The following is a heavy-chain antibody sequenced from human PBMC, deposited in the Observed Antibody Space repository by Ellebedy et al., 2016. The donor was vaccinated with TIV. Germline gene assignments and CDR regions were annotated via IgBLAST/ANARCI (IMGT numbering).Heavy chain of an antibody. V-gene: IGHV3-23*01. CDR2: ISGSGGST. D-gene: IGHD3-9*01. Sequence: GGSLRLSXAASGVNVSSNYMSWVRQAPGKGLEWVSAISGSGGSTYYADSVKGRFTISRDNSKNTLYLQMNSLRAEDTAVYYCATLRGYDILTGYLPRYFDLWGRGTLVTVSS. CDR3: ATLRGYDILTGYLPRYFDL. J-gene: IGHJ2*01. CDR1: GVNVSSNY.